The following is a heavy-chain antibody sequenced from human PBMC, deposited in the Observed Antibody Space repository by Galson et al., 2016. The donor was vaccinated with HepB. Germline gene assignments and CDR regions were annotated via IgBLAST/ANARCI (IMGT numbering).Heavy chain of an antibody. CDR2: ISATGSSA. D-gene: IGHD3-3*01. CDR1: GFTFKSYD. V-gene: IGHV3-23*01. CDR3: QRRGGFTEGGFQGVGARAT. Sequence: SLRLSCAASGFTFKSYDMNWVRQAPGKGLEWASAISATGSSAYYADSVKGRFPISRDNSQTTWYLQMNSLTPQDTAGVCCQRRGGFTEGGFQGVGARATGVQG. J-gene: IGHJ4*02.